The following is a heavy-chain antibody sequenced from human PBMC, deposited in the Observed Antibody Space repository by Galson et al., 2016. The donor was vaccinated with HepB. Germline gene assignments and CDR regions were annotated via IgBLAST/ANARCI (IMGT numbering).Heavy chain of an antibody. V-gene: IGHV1-46*01. CDR1: GYTFTRYY. CDR3: ARGGYYDSSGSLRY. J-gene: IGHJ4*02. Sequence: SVKVSCKASGYTFTRYYIHWVRQAPGRGLERMGVINPSGGSTKDAQKFQGRVTMTRDTSTSTVYMELSSLRSEDTAVYFCARGGYYDSSGSLRYWGQGTLVTVSS. CDR2: INPSGGST. D-gene: IGHD3-22*01.